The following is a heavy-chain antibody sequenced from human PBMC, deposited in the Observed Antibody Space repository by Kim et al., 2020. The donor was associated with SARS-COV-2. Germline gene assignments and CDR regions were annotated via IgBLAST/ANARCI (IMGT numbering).Heavy chain of an antibody. D-gene: IGHD3-10*01. CDR1: GFTVSSNY. Sequence: GGSLRLSCAASGFTVSSNYMSWVRQAPGKGLEWVSVIYSGGSTYYADSVKGRFTISRDNSKNTLYLQMNSLRAEDTAVYYCARGRVTYYYGSGSYYGMDVWGQGTTVTVSS. CDR2: IYSGGST. V-gene: IGHV3-66*01. CDR3: ARGRVTYYYGSGSYYGMDV. J-gene: IGHJ6*02.